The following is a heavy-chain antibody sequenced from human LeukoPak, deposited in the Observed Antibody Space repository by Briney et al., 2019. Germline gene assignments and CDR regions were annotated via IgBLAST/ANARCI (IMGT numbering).Heavy chain of an antibody. V-gene: IGHV4-59*01. D-gene: IGHD2-2*01. CDR1: GGSISSYY. J-gene: IGHJ4*02. CDR3: ASSHCSSTSCPLDY. CDR2: IYYSGST. Sequence: SETLSLTCTVSGGSISSYYWSWIRQPPGKGLEWIGYIYYSGSTNYNPSLKSRVTISVDTSKNQFSLKLSSVTAADTAVYYCASSHCSSTSCPLDYWGQGTLVTVSS.